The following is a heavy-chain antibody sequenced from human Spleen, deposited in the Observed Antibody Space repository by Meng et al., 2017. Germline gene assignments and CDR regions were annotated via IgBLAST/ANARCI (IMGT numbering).Heavy chain of an antibody. J-gene: IGHJ6*02. D-gene: IGHD6-19*01. V-gene: IGHV1-69*13. Sequence: SVKVSCKASGGTFSSYAISWVRQAPGQGLEWMGGIIPIFGTANYAQKFQGRVTITADESTSTAYMELSSLRSEDTAVYYYAGYGYSSGWYYYYYGMDVWGQGTTVTVSS. CDR3: AGYGYSSGWYYYYYGMDV. CDR1: GGTFSSYA. CDR2: IIPIFGTA.